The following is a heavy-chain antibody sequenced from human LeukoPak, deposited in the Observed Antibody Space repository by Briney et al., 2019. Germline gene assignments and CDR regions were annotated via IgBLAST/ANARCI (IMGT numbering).Heavy chain of an antibody. Sequence: PSETLSLTCAVYGGSFSGYYWSWIRQPPGKGLEWIGEINHSGSTNYNPSLKSRVTISVDTSKNQFSLKLSSVTAADTAVYYCARGLGYCSGGSCYEFRFDPWGQGTLVTVSS. J-gene: IGHJ5*02. CDR3: ARGLGYCSGGSCYEFRFDP. D-gene: IGHD2-15*01. CDR2: INHSGST. V-gene: IGHV4-34*01. CDR1: GGSFSGYY.